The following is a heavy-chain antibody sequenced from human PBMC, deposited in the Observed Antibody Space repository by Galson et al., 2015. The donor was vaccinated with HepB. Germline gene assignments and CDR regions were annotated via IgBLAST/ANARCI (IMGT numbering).Heavy chain of an antibody. V-gene: IGHV3-30*04. CDR2: ISYDGRNK. CDR1: GFTFNYYT. CDR3: VRDGLGFGDSLYTDGFDM. D-gene: IGHD3-10*01. J-gene: IGHJ3*02. Sequence: SLRLSCAASGFTFNYYTMHWVRQAPGKGLEWVAIISYDGRNKYYADSVKGRFTISRDNSKNTLFLQMNSLIPEDTAIYYCVRDGLGFGDSLYTDGFDMWGQGTMVTVSS.